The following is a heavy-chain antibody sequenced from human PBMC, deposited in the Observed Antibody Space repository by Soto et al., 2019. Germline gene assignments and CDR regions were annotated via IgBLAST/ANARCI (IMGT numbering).Heavy chain of an antibody. Sequence: RGESLKISCKGSGYSFTSYWIGWVRQMPGKGLEWMGIIYPGDSDTRYSPSFQGQVTISADKSISTAYLQWSSLKASDTAMYYCARHSNNRVDPRYKFDYWGQGTLVTVSS. CDR2: IYPGDSDT. CDR3: ARHSNNRVDPRYKFDY. D-gene: IGHD1-1*01. CDR1: GYSFTSYW. J-gene: IGHJ4*02. V-gene: IGHV5-51*01.